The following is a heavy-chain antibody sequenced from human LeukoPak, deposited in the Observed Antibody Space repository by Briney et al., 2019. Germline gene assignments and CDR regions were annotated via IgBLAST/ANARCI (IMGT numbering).Heavy chain of an antibody. D-gene: IGHD3-10*01. CDR3: ARDYRGSGSLTTFDY. V-gene: IGHV4-59*01. Sequence: SETLSLTCTVSGGPISNYYCSWIRQPPGKGLEWIGYTYYSGSTNYNPSLKSRVTISVDTSKNQFSLRLSSVTAADTAVYYCARDYRGSGSLTTFDYWGQGTLVTVSS. CDR1: GGPISNYY. CDR2: TYYSGST. J-gene: IGHJ4*02.